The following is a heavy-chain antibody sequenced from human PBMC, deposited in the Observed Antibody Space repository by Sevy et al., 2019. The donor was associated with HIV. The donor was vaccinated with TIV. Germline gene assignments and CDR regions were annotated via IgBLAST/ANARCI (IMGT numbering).Heavy chain of an antibody. V-gene: IGHV1-18*01. CDR2: ISADNGNT. Sequence: ASVKVSCKASGYTFTSHGISWVRQAPGQGLEWMGWISADNGNTNYTQKFHGRVTMTTDTSTSTAYMDLRTLRSDDTAVYYCARDVRRSDWRWLDPWGQGTLVTVSS. CDR1: GYTFTSHG. CDR3: ARDVRRSDWRWLDP. J-gene: IGHJ5*02. D-gene: IGHD6-19*01.